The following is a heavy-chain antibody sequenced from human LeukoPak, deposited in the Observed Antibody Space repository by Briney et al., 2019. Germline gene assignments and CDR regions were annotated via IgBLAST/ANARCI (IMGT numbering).Heavy chain of an antibody. CDR2: IKTDGSEK. J-gene: IGHJ5*01. CDR1: GFTFSNSW. D-gene: IGHD2/OR15-2a*01. CDR3: ATYSTKNAREFES. Sequence: PGGSLRLSCEASGFTFSNSWMTWVRQTPGKGLEWVANIKTDGSEKYYVDSVKDRFTISRDNAKNSLYLQMNSLRAEDTAVYYCATYSTKNAREFESWGQGTLVTVSS. V-gene: IGHV3-7*01.